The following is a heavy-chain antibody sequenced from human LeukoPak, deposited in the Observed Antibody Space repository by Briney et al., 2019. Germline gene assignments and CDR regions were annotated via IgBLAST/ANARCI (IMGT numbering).Heavy chain of an antibody. Sequence: ASVKVSCKASGYTFTSYGISWVRQAPGQGLEWMGWISVYNGNTNYAQKLQGRVTMTTDTSTSTAYMELRSLRSDDTAMYCCAREVPSANYYDSSGYYRGAFDFWGQGTMVTVSS. J-gene: IGHJ3*01. D-gene: IGHD3-22*01. CDR1: GYTFTSYG. V-gene: IGHV1-18*01. CDR2: ISVYNGNT. CDR3: AREVPSANYYDSSGYYRGAFDF.